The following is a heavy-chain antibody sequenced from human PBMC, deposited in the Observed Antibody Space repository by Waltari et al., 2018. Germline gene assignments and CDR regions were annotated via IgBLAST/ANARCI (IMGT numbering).Heavy chain of an antibody. D-gene: IGHD2-21*01. Sequence: QVQLVQSGAEVKKPGASVKVSCKASGYTLSDYGISWSRQAPGQGLEWMGWTSGNNGHTNHAQKFQGRLIMTEDTSATTVYMELTYLTSDDTAVYYCARERHRLMEEGYLMALDPWGQGTLVTVSS. J-gene: IGHJ5*02. V-gene: IGHV1-18*01. CDR2: TSGNNGHT. CDR3: ARERHRLMEEGYLMALDP. CDR1: GYTLSDYG.